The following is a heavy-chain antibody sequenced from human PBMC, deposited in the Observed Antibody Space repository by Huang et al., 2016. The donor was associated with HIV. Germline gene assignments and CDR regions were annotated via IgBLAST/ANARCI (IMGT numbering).Heavy chain of an antibody. J-gene: IGHJ3*02. CDR2: ISDRGST. CDR1: GGSFSGHY. CDR3: ARMFKYDSGGYWGNDAFDI. Sequence: QVQLQQWGAELLKPSETLSLTCAVSGGSFSGHYWTWIRQPPGRGLAGIGEISDRGSTTYNPSLKSRVTISGDTSQSQFSLKLNSVTAADTAIYYCARMFKYDSGGYWGNDAFDIWGQGTMVTVSS. D-gene: IGHD3-22*01. V-gene: IGHV4-34*02.